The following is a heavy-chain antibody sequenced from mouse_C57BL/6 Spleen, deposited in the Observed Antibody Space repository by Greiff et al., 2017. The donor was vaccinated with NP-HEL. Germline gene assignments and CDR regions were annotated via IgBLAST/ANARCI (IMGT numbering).Heavy chain of an antibody. CDR1: GYTFTSYW. V-gene: IGHV1-72*01. CDR3: ARRRSQLGGDYYAMDY. D-gene: IGHD4-1*02. Sequence: QVQLQQPGAELVKPGASVKLSCKASGYTFTSYWMHWVKQRPGRGLEWIGRIDPNSGGTKYNEKFKSKATLTVDKPSSTAYMQLSSLTSEYSAVYYCARRRSQLGGDYYAMDYWGQGTSVTVSS. CDR2: IDPNSGGT. J-gene: IGHJ4*01.